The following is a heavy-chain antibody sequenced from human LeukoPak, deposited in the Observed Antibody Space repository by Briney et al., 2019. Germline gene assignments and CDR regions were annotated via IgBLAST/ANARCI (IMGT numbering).Heavy chain of an antibody. V-gene: IGHV4-59*01. CDR2: LYHSGTT. CDR1: GASINTFH. J-gene: IGHJ4*02. Sequence: SETLSLTYTFSGASINTFHWSWIRQPPGKGLEWIGSLYHSGTTNYNPSLQPRVTTSVDASKNEFSLRLNSVTAADTAIYYCATTQRWLAFDYWGQGILVTVSS. CDR3: ATTQRWLAFDY. D-gene: IGHD6-19*01.